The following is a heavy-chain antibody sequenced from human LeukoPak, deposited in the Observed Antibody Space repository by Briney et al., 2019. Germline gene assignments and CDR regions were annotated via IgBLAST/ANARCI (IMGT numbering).Heavy chain of an antibody. CDR2: ISYDGSNK. CDR3: AKDRRDYGDYGVDAFDV. V-gene: IGHV3-30*18. Sequence: PGGSLRLSCAASGFTFSSYGMHWVRQAPGKGLEWVAVISYDGSNKYYADSVKGRFTISRDNSKNTLYLQMNSLRAEDTAVYYCAKDRRDYGDYGVDAFDVWGQGTVVTVSS. J-gene: IGHJ3*01. CDR1: GFTFSSYG. D-gene: IGHD4-17*01.